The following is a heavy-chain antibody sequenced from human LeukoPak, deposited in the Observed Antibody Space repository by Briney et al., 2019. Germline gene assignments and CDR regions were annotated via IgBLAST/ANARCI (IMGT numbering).Heavy chain of an antibody. CDR3: ARDREGWTDRGYFDF. J-gene: IGHJ4*02. V-gene: IGHV3-7*03. CDR1: AFIFSGHW. CDR2: IKEDGSER. D-gene: IGHD1-1*01. Sequence: GGSLRLSCEGSAFIFSGHWMNWVRQTPGKGLEWVASIKEDGSERQYVDSVKGRFSISRDNTKGSLFLQLNSLRAEDTAVYYCARDREGWTDRGYFDFWGRGTVVTVAS.